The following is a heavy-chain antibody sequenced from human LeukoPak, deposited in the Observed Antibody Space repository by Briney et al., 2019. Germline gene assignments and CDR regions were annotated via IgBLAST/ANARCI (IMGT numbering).Heavy chain of an antibody. CDR1: GYTLTELF. V-gene: IGHV1-24*01. CDR3: ATGPPGGWTAFDI. Sequence: ASVKVSCKVSGYTLTELFMHWVRQAPGKGLEWMGGFDPEDGETIYAQKFQGRVTMTEDTSTDTAYMELSSLRSEDTAVYYCATGPPGGWTAFDIWGQGTMVTVSS. J-gene: IGHJ3*02. D-gene: IGHD2-15*01. CDR2: FDPEDGET.